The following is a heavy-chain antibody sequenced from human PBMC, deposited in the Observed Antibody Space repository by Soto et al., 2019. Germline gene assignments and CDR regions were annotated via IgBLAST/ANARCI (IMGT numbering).Heavy chain of an antibody. V-gene: IGHV4-34*01. Sequence: QVQLQQWGAGLLKPSETLSLTCAVYGGSFSGYYWSWIRQPPGKGLEWIGEINHSGSTNYNPSLKSRVTISVDTSKNHFSLKLSSVTAADTAVYYCARTRPGYYDYGIDVWGQGTTVTVSS. J-gene: IGHJ6*02. CDR1: GGSFSGYY. CDR3: ARTRPGYYDYGIDV. CDR2: INHSGST.